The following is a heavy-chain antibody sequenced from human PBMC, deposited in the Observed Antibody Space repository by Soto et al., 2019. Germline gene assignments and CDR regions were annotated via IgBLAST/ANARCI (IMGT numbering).Heavy chain of an antibody. Sequence: SLSCTVSGRSISSSSYYWGWIRQPPGKGLEWIGSIYYSGSTYYNPSLKSRVTISVDTSKNQFSLKLSSVTAADTAVYYCSRQNQEYSSTWPPNWFDPWGQGTLVTVSS. CDR2: IYYSGST. V-gene: IGHV4-39*01. D-gene: IGHD6-6*01. CDR3: SRQNQEYSSTWPPNWFDP. J-gene: IGHJ5*02. CDR1: GRSISSSSYY.